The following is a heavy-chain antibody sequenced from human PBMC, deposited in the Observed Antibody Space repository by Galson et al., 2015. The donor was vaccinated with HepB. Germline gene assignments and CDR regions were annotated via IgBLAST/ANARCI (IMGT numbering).Heavy chain of an antibody. D-gene: IGHD1-1*01. CDR2: ISYDGSNE. CDR1: GFSFSSYG. V-gene: IGHV3-30*18. Sequence: LRLSCAASGFSFSSYGIHWVRQAPGKGLEWVAVISYDGSNEYYADSVKGRFTISRDNSKNTLYLQMNTLRAEDTAVYYCVKDFPCNWNDGWGGMDVWGQGTTVTVSS. CDR3: VKDFPCNWNDGWGGMDV. J-gene: IGHJ6*02.